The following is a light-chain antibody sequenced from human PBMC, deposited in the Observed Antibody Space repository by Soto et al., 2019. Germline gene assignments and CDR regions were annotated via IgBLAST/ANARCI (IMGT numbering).Light chain of an antibody. CDR2: DNN. Sequence: QSVLTQPPSVSGAPGQRVTISCTGSRSNIGAGYAVHWYQQLPGSAPRLLIYDNNKRPSGVPDRFSASKSTTSASLAITALQAEDEADYHCQSYDSSDKLIFGGGTHLTVL. CDR3: QSYDSSDKLI. V-gene: IGLV1-40*01. CDR1: RSNIGAGYA. J-gene: IGLJ7*01.